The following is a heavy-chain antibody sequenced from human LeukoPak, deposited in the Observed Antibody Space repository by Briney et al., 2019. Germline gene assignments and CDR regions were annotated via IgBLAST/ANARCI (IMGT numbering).Heavy chain of an antibody. V-gene: IGHV1-2*02. D-gene: IGHD2-8*02. J-gene: IGHJ4*02. Sequence: ASVKVSCKASGYTFTGFHIHWVRQAPGQGLEWMAWINPNSGGTNCAQKFQGRVTLTRDTSTNTLYMELNSLTSDDTAVYYCARDSGGAGYWGQGTLVTVSS. CDR1: GYTFTGFH. CDR3: ARDSGGAGY. CDR2: INPNSGGT.